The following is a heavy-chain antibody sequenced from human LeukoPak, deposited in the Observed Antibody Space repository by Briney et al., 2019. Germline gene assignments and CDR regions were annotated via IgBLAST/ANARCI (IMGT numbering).Heavy chain of an antibody. J-gene: IGHJ4*02. CDR1: GYVFIGYY. CDR3: ARDRSYCSGGSCYGGFDY. CDR2: INTNSGGT. D-gene: IGHD2-15*01. V-gene: IGHV1-2*02. Sequence: ASVKVSCKASGYVFIGYYMNWMRQAPGQGLEWMGWINTNSGGTRYAQKFQGRVTITRDTSTSTVYMELSRLRSDDTAVYYCARDRSYCSGGSCYGGFDYWGLGTLVTASS.